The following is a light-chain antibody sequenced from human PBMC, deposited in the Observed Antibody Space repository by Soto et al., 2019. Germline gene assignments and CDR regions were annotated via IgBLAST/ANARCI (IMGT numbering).Light chain of an antibody. V-gene: IGKV1-5*01. Sequence: DIQMTQSPSTLSASVGDRVTITCRASQSISTWLAWYQQKPGKAPMLLIYDSSTLQSGVPSRFSGGGSGTEFTLSIDRLQPYYFASYYWQPYKRYSTFGLGTRVEIK. CDR3: QPYKRYST. CDR2: DSS. J-gene: IGKJ1*01. CDR1: QSISTW.